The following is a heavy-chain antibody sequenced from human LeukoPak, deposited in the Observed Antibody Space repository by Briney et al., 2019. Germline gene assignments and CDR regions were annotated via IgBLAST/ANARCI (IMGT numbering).Heavy chain of an antibody. CDR3: ARQNYGDYGGGIDY. J-gene: IGHJ4*02. Sequence: KSSETLSLTCTVSGGSISRYYWSWIRQPPGKGLEWIGYIYYSGSTNCNPPLKSRVTISIATSKNQFSLKLSSVTAADTAVYYCARQNYGDYGGGIDYWGQGTLVTLSS. V-gene: IGHV4-59*01. CDR1: GGSISRYY. CDR2: IYYSGST. D-gene: IGHD4-17*01.